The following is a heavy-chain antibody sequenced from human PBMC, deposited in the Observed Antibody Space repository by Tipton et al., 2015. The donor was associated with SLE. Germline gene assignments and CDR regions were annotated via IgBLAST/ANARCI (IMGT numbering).Heavy chain of an antibody. D-gene: IGHD4-17*01. CDR3: AKAMTTVSYDTFDV. V-gene: IGHV3-30*18. J-gene: IGHJ3*01. Sequence: SLRLSCEASGFSFSSFDMHWVRQTPGKGLEWVAVMWYDGSDTYYIDSVKGRFTISRDNSKNTLYLQMNSLRAEDTAVYYCAKAMTTVSYDTFDVWGQGTMVTVSS. CDR2: MWYDGSDT. CDR1: GFSFSSFD.